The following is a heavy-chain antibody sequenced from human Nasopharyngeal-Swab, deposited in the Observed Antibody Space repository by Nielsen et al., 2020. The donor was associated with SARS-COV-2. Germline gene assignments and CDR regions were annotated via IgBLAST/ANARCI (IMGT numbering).Heavy chain of an antibody. CDR1: GFTFSSYW. Sequence: GESLKISCAASGFTFSSYWTSWVRQAPGKGLEWVANIKQDGSEKYYVDSVKGRFTISRDNAKNSLYLQINSLRAEDTAVYYCARRDRYCSGGSCYGENAFDIWGQGTMVTVSS. CDR2: IKQDGSEK. CDR3: ARRDRYCSGGSCYGENAFDI. V-gene: IGHV3-7*03. D-gene: IGHD2-15*01. J-gene: IGHJ3*02.